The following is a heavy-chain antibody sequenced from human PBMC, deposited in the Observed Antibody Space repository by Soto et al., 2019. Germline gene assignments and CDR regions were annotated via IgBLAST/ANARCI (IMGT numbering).Heavy chain of an antibody. CDR1: GFTFGDDA. CDR2: IRRNAYGGTT. V-gene: IGHV3-49*04. J-gene: IGHJ4*02. Sequence: QPWGSLRLSCTTSGFTFGDDALSWVRQAPGKGLEWVGFIRRNAYGGTTDYAASVKGRFTISRDDSKSIAYLQMNSLRTEDTALYYCTRASSLDFDFWGQGNLVTVSS. CDR3: TRASSLDFDF. D-gene: IGHD3-16*01.